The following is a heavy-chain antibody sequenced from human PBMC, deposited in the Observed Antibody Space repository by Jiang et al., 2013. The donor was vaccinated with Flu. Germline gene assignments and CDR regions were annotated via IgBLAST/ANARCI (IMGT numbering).Heavy chain of an antibody. CDR2: INTNTGNP. Sequence: KVSCKASGYTFTSYAMNWVRQAPGQGLEWMGWINTNTGNPTYAQGFTGRFVFSLDTPVSTAYLQISSLKAEDTAVYYCARGNCSSTSCYLGWFDPWGQGTLVTVSS. V-gene: IGHV7-4-1*02. D-gene: IGHD2-2*01. CDR3: ARGNCSSTSCYLGWFDP. CDR1: GYTFTSYA. J-gene: IGHJ5*02.